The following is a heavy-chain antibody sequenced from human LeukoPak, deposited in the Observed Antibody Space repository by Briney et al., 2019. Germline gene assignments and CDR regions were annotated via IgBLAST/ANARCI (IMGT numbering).Heavy chain of an antibody. J-gene: IGHJ4*02. CDR1: GFTFNNYA. Sequence: GWSLRLSCAASGFTFNNYAMNWVRQAPGKGLEGVSSISGCGETTYYADSAKGRFTISRDNSQNTLYLQMNSLRAEDTAVYYCARDYADYVGYFFFDYWGQGTLVTVSS. CDR2: ISGCGETT. V-gene: IGHV3-23*01. CDR3: ARDYADYVGYFFFDY. D-gene: IGHD4-17*01.